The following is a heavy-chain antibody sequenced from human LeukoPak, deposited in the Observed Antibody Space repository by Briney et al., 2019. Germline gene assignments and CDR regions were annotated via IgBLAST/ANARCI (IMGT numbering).Heavy chain of an antibody. CDR1: GFTFSSYD. J-gene: IGHJ4*02. Sequence: GGSLRLSCAASGFTFSSYDMHWVRQAPGKGLEWVAVIWYDGSDKYYVDSVKGRFTISRDNSKSTLYLQMNSLRVDDTAVYYCARDPERIDGGGYYLDYWGQGTLVTVSS. V-gene: IGHV3-33*08. D-gene: IGHD3-22*01. CDR3: ARDPERIDGGGYYLDY. CDR2: IWYDGSDK.